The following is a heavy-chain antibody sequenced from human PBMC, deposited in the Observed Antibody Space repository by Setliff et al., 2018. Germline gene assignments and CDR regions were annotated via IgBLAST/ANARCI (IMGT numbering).Heavy chain of an antibody. CDR2: ISSMSSFI. CDR1: GFTFSSYS. D-gene: IGHD6-19*01. J-gene: IGHJ4*02. Sequence: NPGGSLRLSCAASGFTFSSYSMNWVRQAPGKGLEWVSSISSMSSFIYYGDSVKGRFTISRDNSKNALYLQMNSLRAEDTAIYYCANHNPARWAVTGTPLDYWGQGTLVTVSS. V-gene: IGHV3-21*04. CDR3: ANHNPARWAVTGTPLDY.